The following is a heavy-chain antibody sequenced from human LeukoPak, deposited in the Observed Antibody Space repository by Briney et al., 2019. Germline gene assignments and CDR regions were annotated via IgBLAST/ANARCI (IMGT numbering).Heavy chain of an antibody. CDR1: GASITSYY. Sequence: SETLSLTCTVSGASITSYYWSWIRQPAGKGLEWIGRIYISGSTNYNPSLKSRVTMSVDTSKQQFSLKLSSVTAADTAVYYCARDLEQQLGDFWFDPWGQGTLVTVSS. V-gene: IGHV4-4*07. CDR3: ARDLEQQLGDFWFDP. J-gene: IGHJ5*02. D-gene: IGHD6-13*01. CDR2: IYISGST.